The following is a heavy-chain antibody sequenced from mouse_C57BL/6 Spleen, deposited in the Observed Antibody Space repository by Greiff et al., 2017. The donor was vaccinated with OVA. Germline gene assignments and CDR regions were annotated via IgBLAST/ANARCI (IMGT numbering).Heavy chain of an antibody. CDR2: IDPSDSET. J-gene: IGHJ2*01. V-gene: IGHV1-52*01. D-gene: IGHD5-1*01. CDR1: GYTFTSYW. Sequence: QVQLQQPGAELVRPGSSAKLSCKASGYTFTSYWMHWVKQRPIQGLEWIGNIDPSDSETHYNQKFKDKATLTVDKSSSTAYMQLSSLTSEDSAVYYCARRGLPTGDYFDYWGQGTTLTVSS. CDR3: ARRGLPTGDYFDY.